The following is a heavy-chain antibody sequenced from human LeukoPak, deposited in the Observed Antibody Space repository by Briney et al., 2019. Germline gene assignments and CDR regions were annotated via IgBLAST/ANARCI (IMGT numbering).Heavy chain of an antibody. J-gene: IGHJ4*02. CDR2: INHSGST. D-gene: IGHD3-22*01. V-gene: IGHV4-34*01. CDR1: GFTFSSYA. Sequence: PGGSLRLSCAASGFTFSSYAMSWVRQPPGKGLEWVGEINHSGSTNYNPSLKSRVTISVDTSKNQFSLKLSSVTAADTAVYYCARGGLYYYDSSFDYWGQGTLVTVSS. CDR3: ARGGLYYYDSSFDY.